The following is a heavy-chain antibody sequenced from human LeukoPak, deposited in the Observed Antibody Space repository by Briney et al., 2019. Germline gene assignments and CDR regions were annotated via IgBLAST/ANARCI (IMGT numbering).Heavy chain of an antibody. J-gene: IGHJ6*03. CDR3: AKHLGSHSFLFYYMDV. V-gene: IGHV3-23*01. CDR1: QFTFSGFA. D-gene: IGHD2-21*01. Sequence: GGSLRLSCEASQFTFSGFAMSWIRQAPGPGLEWVSTLSGSGTATYYADSVKGRFTASRDNSKGTLYLQMDNLRADDTAVYYCAKHLGSHSFLFYYMDVWGTGTSVIVSS. CDR2: LSGSGTAT.